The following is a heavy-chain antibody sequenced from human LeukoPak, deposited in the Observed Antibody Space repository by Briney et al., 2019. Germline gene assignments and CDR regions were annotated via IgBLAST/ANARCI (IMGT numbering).Heavy chain of an antibody. Sequence: GEPLRLSCAASGFSFSDYWMNWVRQAPGKGLECVANISPDGSEEYYVDSVRGRFTISRDNAKNSLYLQMNSLRAEDTAVYYCANGRGYSSGWYSYYFDYWGQGTLVTVSS. J-gene: IGHJ4*02. CDR1: GFSFSDYW. CDR2: ISPDGSEE. D-gene: IGHD6-19*01. V-gene: IGHV3-7*01. CDR3: ANGRGYSSGWYSYYFDY.